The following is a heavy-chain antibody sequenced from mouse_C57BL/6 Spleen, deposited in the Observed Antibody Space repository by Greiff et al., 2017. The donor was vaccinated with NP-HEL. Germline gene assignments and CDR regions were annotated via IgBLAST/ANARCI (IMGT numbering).Heavy chain of an antibody. CDR1: GYSFTGYF. V-gene: IGHV1-20*01. Sequence: VQLQQSGPELVKPGDSVKISCKASGYSFTGYFMNWVIQSHGKSLEWIGRINPYNGDTFYNQKFKGKATLTVDKSSSTAHMELRSLTSEDSAVYYCARYYYGSSYDYFDYWGQGTTLTVSS. J-gene: IGHJ2*01. CDR2: INPYNGDT. D-gene: IGHD1-1*01. CDR3: ARYYYGSSYDYFDY.